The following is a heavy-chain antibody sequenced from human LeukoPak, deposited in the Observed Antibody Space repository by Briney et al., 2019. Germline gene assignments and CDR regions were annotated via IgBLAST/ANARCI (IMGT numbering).Heavy chain of an antibody. CDR2: ISSSSSTI. CDR1: GFTFSSYS. J-gene: IGHJ6*02. CDR3: ARDFEDYGGNVNYYYYGMDV. D-gene: IGHD4-23*01. V-gene: IGHV3-48*04. Sequence: GGSLRLSCAASGFTFSSYSMNWVRQAPGKGLEWVSYISSSSSTIYYADSVKGRFTISRDNAKNSLYLQMNSLRAEDTAVYYCARDFEDYGGNVNYYYYGMDVWGQGTTVTVSS.